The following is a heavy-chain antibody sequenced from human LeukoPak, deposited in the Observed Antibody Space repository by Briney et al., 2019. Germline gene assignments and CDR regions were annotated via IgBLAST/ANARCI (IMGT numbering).Heavy chain of an antibody. Sequence: SETLSLTCTVSGGSISSYYWSWIRQPPGKGLEWIGYVFYIGSTDYNPSLKSRVTISVDTSKNQFSLKLSSVTAADTAVYYCARGAHYFDYWAREPWSPSPQ. CDR1: GGSISSYY. V-gene: IGHV4-59*01. CDR2: VFYIGST. CDR3: ARGAHYFDY. J-gene: IGHJ4*02.